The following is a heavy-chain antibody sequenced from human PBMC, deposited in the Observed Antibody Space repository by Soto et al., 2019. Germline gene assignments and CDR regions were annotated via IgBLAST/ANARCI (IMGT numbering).Heavy chain of an antibody. J-gene: IGHJ3*02. CDR1: RSTFSTSA. V-gene: IGHV1-58*02. CDR3: AAGDTVMVTSAFDI. D-gene: IGHD5-18*01. Sequence: SEKVSCKASRSTFSTSAIQWVRQARGQRLECIGWIVVGSGDTKYAQQFHERVTITRDMSTSTAYMELSSLRSEDTAMYYCAAGDTVMVTSAFDIWGQGTMVTVSS. CDR2: IVVGSGDT.